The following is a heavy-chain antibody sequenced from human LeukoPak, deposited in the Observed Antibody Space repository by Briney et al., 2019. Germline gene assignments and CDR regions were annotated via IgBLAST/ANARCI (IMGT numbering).Heavy chain of an antibody. V-gene: IGHV4-34*01. CDR1: GGSFSGYY. J-gene: IGHJ4*02. D-gene: IGHD3-22*01. Sequence: KPSETLSLTCAVYGGSFSGYYWSWIRQPPGKGLEWIGEINHSGSTNYNPSLKSRVTISVDTSKNQFSLKLSSVTAADTAVYYCARRRDSSGYFFGPGTPPDYWGQGTLVTVSS. CDR3: ARRRDSSGYFFGPGTPPDY. CDR2: INHSGST.